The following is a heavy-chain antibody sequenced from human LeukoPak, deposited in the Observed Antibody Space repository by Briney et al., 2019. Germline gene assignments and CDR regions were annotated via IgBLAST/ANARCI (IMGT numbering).Heavy chain of an antibody. CDR3: ARDDIAAAGQPSI. Sequence: SVKVSCKASGYTFTGYYMHWVRQAPGQGLEWMGWINPNSGGTNYAQKFQGRVTMTRDTSISTAYMELSRLRSEDTAVYYCARDDIAAAGQPSIWGQGTLVTVSS. CDR1: GYTFTGYY. J-gene: IGHJ4*02. D-gene: IGHD6-13*01. V-gene: IGHV1-2*02. CDR2: INPNSGGT.